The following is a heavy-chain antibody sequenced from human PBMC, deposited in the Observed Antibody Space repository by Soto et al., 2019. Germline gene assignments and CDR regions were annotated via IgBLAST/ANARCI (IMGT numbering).Heavy chain of an antibody. D-gene: IGHD3-3*02. V-gene: IGHV4-59*01. Sequence: TSETLSLTCTVSGGSIGSFYWSWIRQSPGGTLEWIGYIYASRATTYNPSLESRITMSVDIPNNEFSLDLTSVTAAATAVYYCARSHSFDGSIYHYYFDFWGQGTLVTVSS. CDR3: ARSHSFDGSIYHYYFDF. CDR1: GGSIGSFY. J-gene: IGHJ4*02. CDR2: IYASRAT.